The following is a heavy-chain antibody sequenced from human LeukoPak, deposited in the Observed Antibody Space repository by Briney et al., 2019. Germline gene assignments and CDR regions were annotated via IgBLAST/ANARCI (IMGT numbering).Heavy chain of an antibody. J-gene: IGHJ4*02. Sequence: PGGSLRLSCAASGFTFSSYAMSWVRQAPGKGLEWVSAISGSGGSTYYADSVKGRFTISRDNSKNTLYLQMNSLRAEDTAVYYCAKDSAPSPFDILAGYYDYWGQGTLVTVSS. CDR3: AKDSAPSPFDILAGYYDY. D-gene: IGHD3-9*01. CDR2: ISGSGGST. V-gene: IGHV3-23*01. CDR1: GFTFSSYA.